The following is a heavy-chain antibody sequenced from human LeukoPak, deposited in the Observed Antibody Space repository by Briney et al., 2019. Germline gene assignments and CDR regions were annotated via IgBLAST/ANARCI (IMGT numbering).Heavy chain of an antibody. CDR1: GYTFTDYY. CDR2: INPNSGGT. CDR3: ASPHDYGDFGRFDY. V-gene: IGHV1-2*06. Sequence: GASVKVSCKASGYTFTDYYIHWVRQALGQGLEWMGRINPNSGGTNYAQKFQGRVTMSRDTSINTAYMELSRLKSDDTAVYYCASPHDYGDFGRFDYWGQGTLVTVSS. J-gene: IGHJ4*02. D-gene: IGHD4-17*01.